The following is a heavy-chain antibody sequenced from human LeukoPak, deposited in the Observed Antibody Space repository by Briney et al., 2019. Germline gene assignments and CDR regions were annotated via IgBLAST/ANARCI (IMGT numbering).Heavy chain of an antibody. J-gene: IGHJ3*02. Sequence: SETLSLTCSVSGGSFSSYYWSWIRQSPGKGLEWIGYLYNSGSTYYNPSLKSRVTISVDTSKNQFSLRLSSVTAADAAVYYCARDQNKRKPGAFDIWAKGHWSPSLQ. CDR3: ARDQNKRKPGAFDI. D-gene: IGHD1-14*01. CDR1: GGSFSSYY. CDR2: LYNSGST. V-gene: IGHV4-59*01.